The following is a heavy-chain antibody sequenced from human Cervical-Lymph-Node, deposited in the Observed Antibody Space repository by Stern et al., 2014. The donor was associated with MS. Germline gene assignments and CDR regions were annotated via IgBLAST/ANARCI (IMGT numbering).Heavy chain of an antibody. CDR1: GFTFSSYG. J-gene: IGHJ6*02. Sequence: VQLVESGGGVVQPGRSLRLSCAASGFTFSSYGMHCPPPPPATRLPSPPVIWYDGSNKYYADSVKGRFTISRDNSKNTLYLQMNSLRAEDTAVYYCARSSSPSPYYYYGMDVWGQGTTVTVSS. CDR3: ARSSSPSPYYYYGMDV. V-gene: IGHV3-33*01. D-gene: IGHD6-13*01. CDR2: IWYDGSNK.